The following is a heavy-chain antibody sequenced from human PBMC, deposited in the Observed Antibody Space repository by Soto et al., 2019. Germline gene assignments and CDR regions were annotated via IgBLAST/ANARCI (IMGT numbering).Heavy chain of an antibody. J-gene: IGHJ6*02. Sequence: QVRLVESGGGLVKPGESLRLSCAASGFLFGDNYMTWIRQVPGKGLECLSYISGGSEYINYADSVKGRFTVSRDNAKNLMYLQMNSLRAEDAATYYCTRVPRRMDVWGQGTTVTVSS. CDR1: GFLFGDNY. V-gene: IGHV3-11*06. CDR2: ISGGSEYI. CDR3: TRVPRRMDV.